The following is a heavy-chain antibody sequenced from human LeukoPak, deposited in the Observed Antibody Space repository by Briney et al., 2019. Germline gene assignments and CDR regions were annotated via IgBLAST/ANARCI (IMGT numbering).Heavy chain of an antibody. CDR3: ARDQGVVVIRPEYGMDV. V-gene: IGHV3-30*04. Sequence: EPGGSLRLSCAASGFTFSSYAMHWVRQAPGKGLEWVAVISYDGSNKYYADSVKGRFTISRDNSKNTLYLQMNSLRAEGTAVYYCARDQGVVVIRPEYGMDVWGQGTTVTVSS. CDR2: ISYDGSNK. J-gene: IGHJ6*02. D-gene: IGHD3-22*01. CDR1: GFTFSSYA.